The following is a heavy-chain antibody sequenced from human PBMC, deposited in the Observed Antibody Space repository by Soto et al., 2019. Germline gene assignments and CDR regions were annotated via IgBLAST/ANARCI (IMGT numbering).Heavy chain of an antibody. CDR3: AVGPRMWLAGGGY. V-gene: IGHV4-34*01. Sequence: QVLLEQWGAGLLKPSETLSLTCAVYGGSFSGYYWTWIRQPPGRGLAWLGEINHSVITDYNPSLKSRVSISIDTSKNQFSLKLNSVTAADTAVYYCAVGPRMWLAGGGYWGQGTLVTGSS. D-gene: IGHD6-19*01. J-gene: IGHJ4*02. CDR2: INHSVIT. CDR1: GGSFSGYY.